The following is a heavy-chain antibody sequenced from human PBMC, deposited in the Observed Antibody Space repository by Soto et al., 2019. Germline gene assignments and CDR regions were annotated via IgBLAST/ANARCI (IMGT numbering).Heavy chain of an antibody. CDR3: ASNSRGNILDY. V-gene: IGHV1-69*13. D-gene: IGHD3-3*02. J-gene: IGHJ4*02. CDR2: IIPIFGTA. CDR1: GGTFSSYA. Sequence: GASVKVSCKASGGTFSSYAISWVRQAPGQGLEWMGGIIPIFGTANYAQKCQGRVTITADESTSTAYMELSSLRSEDTAVYYCASNSRGNILDYWGQGTLVTVSS.